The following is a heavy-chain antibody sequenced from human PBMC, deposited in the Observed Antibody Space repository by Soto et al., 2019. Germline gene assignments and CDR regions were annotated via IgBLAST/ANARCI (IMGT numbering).Heavy chain of an antibody. V-gene: IGHV1-69*13. Sequence: ASVKVSCKASGGTFSSYAISWVRQAPGQGLEWMGGIIPIFGTANYAQKFQGRVTITADESTSTAYMELSSLRSEDTAVYYCARGTAMAAYYYYYGMDVWGQGTTVTV. CDR2: IIPIFGTA. D-gene: IGHD5-18*01. CDR1: GGTFSSYA. J-gene: IGHJ6*02. CDR3: ARGTAMAAYYYYYGMDV.